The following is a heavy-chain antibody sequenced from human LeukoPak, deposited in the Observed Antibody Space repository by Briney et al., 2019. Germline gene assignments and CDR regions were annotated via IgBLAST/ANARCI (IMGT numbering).Heavy chain of an antibody. D-gene: IGHD4-11*01. CDR3: ATYRRSSLTKQDY. J-gene: IGHJ4*02. CDR2: INENGSEK. CDR1: GFTFTTYW. V-gene: IGHV3-7*01. Sequence: GGSLRLSCAASGFTFTTYWMTWGRQARGKGLNWGANINENGSEKNYLNSVKGRFTISRDNVKNSLYLQMNSLTAEDTAVYYCATYRRSSLTKQDYWGQGTLVTVSS.